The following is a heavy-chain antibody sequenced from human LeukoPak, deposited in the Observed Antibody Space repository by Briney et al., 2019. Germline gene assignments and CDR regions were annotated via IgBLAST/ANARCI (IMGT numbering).Heavy chain of an antibody. CDR2: ISWNSGSI. J-gene: IGHJ4*02. CDR1: GFTFDDYA. V-gene: IGHV3-9*01. CDR3: AKGNDGSGSNSPFGY. Sequence: GGSLRLSCAASGFTFDDYAMHWVRQAPGKGLEWVSGISWNSGSIGYADSVKGRFTISRDNAKNSLYLQMNSLRAEDTALYYCAKGNDGSGSNSPFGYWGQGTLVTVSS. D-gene: IGHD3-10*01.